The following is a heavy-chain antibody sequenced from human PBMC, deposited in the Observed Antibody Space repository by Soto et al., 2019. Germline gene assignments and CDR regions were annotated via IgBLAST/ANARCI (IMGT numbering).Heavy chain of an antibody. CDR2: IYSGGST. Sequence: EVQLVESGGGLVQPGGSLRLSCAASGFTVSSNYMSWVRQAPGKGLEWVSVIYSGGSTYYADSVKDRFTISRDNSKNTLYLQMNSLRAEDTAVYYCARYCSGGSCYSGYDYWGQGTLVTVSS. J-gene: IGHJ4*02. V-gene: IGHV3-66*01. CDR1: GFTVSSNY. CDR3: ARYCSGGSCYSGYDY. D-gene: IGHD2-15*01.